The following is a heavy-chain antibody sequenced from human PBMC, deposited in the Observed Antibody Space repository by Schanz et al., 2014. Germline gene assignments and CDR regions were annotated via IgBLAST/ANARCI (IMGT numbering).Heavy chain of an antibody. Sequence: EVQLVASGGGLVQPGGSLRLSCAASGFTFSSYAMSWVRQAPGKGPEYVSYISSGGTTTYHSDSVKGRFTISRDSAENSLYLQMNSLRAEDTAVYYCAASSGWHPSTDYWGQGTLVTVSS. CDR1: GFTFSSYA. J-gene: IGHJ4*02. D-gene: IGHD6-19*01. CDR3: AASSGWHPSTDY. V-gene: IGHV3-48*04. CDR2: ISSGGTTT.